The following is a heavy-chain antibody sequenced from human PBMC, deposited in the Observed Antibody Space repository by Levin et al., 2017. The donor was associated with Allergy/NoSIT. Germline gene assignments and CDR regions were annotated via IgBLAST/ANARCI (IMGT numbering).Heavy chain of an antibody. Sequence: GESLKISCAASGFTFSSYAMSWVRQAPGKGLEWVSAISGSGGSTYYADSVKGRFTISRDNSKNTLYLQMNSLRAEDTAVYYCAKSYYYDSSGYYEDPFGAFDIWGQGTMVTVSS. V-gene: IGHV3-23*01. J-gene: IGHJ3*02. CDR2: ISGSGGST. CDR1: GFTFSSYA. D-gene: IGHD3-22*01. CDR3: AKSYYYDSSGYYEDPFGAFDI.